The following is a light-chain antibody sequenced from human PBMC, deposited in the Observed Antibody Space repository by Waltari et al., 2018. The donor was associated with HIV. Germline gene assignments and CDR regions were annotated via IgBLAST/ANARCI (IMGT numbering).Light chain of an antibody. CDR2: DDN. CDR1: SSNIGNNY. CDR3: GTWDSSLSAVV. V-gene: IGLV1-51*01. Sequence: QSVLTQPPSVSAAPGQKVTISCSGSSSNIGNNYVSWYQQRPGTAPQLLIYDDNERPAGIPDRFSGSKSGTSATLGITGLQTGDEADYYCGTWDSSLSAVVFGTVTKVTVL. J-gene: IGLJ1*01.